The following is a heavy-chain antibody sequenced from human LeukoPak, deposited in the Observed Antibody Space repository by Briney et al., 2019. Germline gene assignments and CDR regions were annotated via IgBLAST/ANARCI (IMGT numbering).Heavy chain of an antibody. CDR1: GFTFSSYA. V-gene: IGHV3-23*01. CDR2: ISGSGGST. Sequence: GGSLRLSCAASGFTFSSYAMSWVRQAPGKGREWVSAISGSGGSTYYADSVKGRFTISRDNSKNTLYLQMNSLRAEDTAAYYCAKSGGYGSGSFPVWGQGTMVTVSS. CDR3: AKSGGYGSGSFPV. D-gene: IGHD3-10*01. J-gene: IGHJ3*01.